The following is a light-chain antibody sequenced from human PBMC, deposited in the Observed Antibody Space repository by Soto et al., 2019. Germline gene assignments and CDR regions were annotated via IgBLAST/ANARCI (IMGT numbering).Light chain of an antibody. CDR1: SSDVGGYHY. CDR2: DVN. V-gene: IGLV2-11*01. Sequence: QSVLTQPHSVSGSPGQSVTLSCTGTSSDVGGYHYVSWYQHHPGKAPKIIIFDVNQRPSGVPDRFSGSKSGNTASLTISGLQTEDEADYYCCSYAGSYTLVFGGGTKVTVL. J-gene: IGLJ2*01. CDR3: CSYAGSYTLV.